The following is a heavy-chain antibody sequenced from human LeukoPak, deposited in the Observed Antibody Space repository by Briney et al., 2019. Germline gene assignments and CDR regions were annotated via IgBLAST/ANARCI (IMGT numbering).Heavy chain of an antibody. V-gene: IGHV3-74*01. CDR3: ARASPYCSSTSCATDY. D-gene: IGHD2-2*01. J-gene: IGHJ4*02. CDR2: INSDGSST. Sequence: GGSLRLSCAASGFTFSDYWMHWVRQAPGKGLVWVSRINSDGSSTSYADSVKGRFTISRDNAKNTLYLQMNSLRAEDTAVYYCARASPYCSSTSCATDYWGQGTLVTVSS. CDR1: GFTFSDYW.